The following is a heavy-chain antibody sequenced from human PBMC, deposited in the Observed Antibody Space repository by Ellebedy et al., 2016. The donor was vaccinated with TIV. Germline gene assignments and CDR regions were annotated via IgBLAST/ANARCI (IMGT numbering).Heavy chain of an antibody. CDR1: GYTFDTYD. CDR2: KSPDTGKT. J-gene: IGHJ5*02. Sequence: AASEKVSCKPSGYTFDTYDVTWVRQVTGQGLEWMGWKSPDTGKTGCAKKFQGRVNMTRNTSIITAYLGLNSLTSEDTAVYSCTRGGTKGENNWFDPWGQGTLVFVSS. CDR3: TRGGTKGENNWFDP. D-gene: IGHD3-10*01. V-gene: IGHV1-8*02.